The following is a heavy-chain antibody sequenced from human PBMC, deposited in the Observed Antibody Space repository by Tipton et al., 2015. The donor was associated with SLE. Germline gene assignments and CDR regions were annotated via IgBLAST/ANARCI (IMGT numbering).Heavy chain of an antibody. V-gene: IGHV4-39*07. D-gene: IGHD2-2*01. CDR1: GGSISSSSYY. J-gene: IGHJ5*02. Sequence: TLSLTCTVSGGSISSSSYYWGWIRQPPGKGLEWIGSIYYTGSTYYNPSLKSRVTISVDTSKNQFSLKRSSLTAADTAVYYCAREDIVVVPAALRHNWFDPWGQGTLVTVSS. CDR3: AREDIVVVPAALRHNWFDP. CDR2: IYYTGST.